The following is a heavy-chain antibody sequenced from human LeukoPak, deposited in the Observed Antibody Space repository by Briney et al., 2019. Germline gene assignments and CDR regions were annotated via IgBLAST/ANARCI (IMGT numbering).Heavy chain of an antibody. V-gene: IGHV4-4*07. J-gene: IGHJ4*02. CDR2: IYTSGST. Sequence: PSETLSLTCTVSGGSISSYYWSWIRQPAGKGLEWIGRIYTSGSTNYNPSLKSRVTMSVDTSKNQFSLKLSSVTAADTAVYYCARVVSSSWYLPGYFDYWGQGTLVTVSS. CDR1: GGSISSYY. CDR3: ARVVSSSWYLPGYFDY. D-gene: IGHD6-13*01.